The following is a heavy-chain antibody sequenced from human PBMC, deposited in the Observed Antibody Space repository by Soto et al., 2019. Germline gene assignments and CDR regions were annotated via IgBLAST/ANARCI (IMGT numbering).Heavy chain of an antibody. CDR1: GGSISSGDYY. V-gene: IGHV4-30-4*01. Sequence: PSETLSLTCTVSGGSISSGDYYWSWIRQPPGKGLEWIGYIYYSGSIYYNPSLKSRVTISVDTSKNQFSLKLSSVTAADTAVYYCARNFGVVIRSYGMDVWGQGTTVTVSS. J-gene: IGHJ6*02. CDR2: IYYSGSI. D-gene: IGHD3-3*01. CDR3: ARNFGVVIRSYGMDV.